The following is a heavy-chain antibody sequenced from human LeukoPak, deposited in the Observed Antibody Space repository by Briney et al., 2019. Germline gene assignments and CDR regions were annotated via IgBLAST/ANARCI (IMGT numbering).Heavy chain of an antibody. CDR1: GFTFDDYA. V-gene: IGHV3-43D*03. J-gene: IGHJ4*02. Sequence: PGGSLRLSCAASGFTFDDYAMHWVRQAPGKGLEWVSLISWDGGSTYYADSVKGRFTVSRDNSKNSLYLQMNSLRAEDTASYYCAKDSHGVGATLDYWGQGTLVTVSS. CDR2: ISWDGGST. CDR3: AKDSHGVGATLDY.